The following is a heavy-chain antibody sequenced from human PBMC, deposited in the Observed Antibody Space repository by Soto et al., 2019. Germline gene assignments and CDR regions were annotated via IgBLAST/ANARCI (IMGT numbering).Heavy chain of an antibody. J-gene: IGHJ5*02. D-gene: IGHD3-3*01. CDR3: ARVRDWFDP. V-gene: IGHV4-38-2*01. Sequence: ERLSLAGAFSGYSITSAYYWCWIRQPPGKGLEWIVSISHSGSTYYNPSLKSRVTISVDTSKNQVSLRLTSVPAAEPAVYYCARVRDWFDPWGQGTMVTAPQ. CDR2: ISHSGST. CDR1: GYSITSAYY.